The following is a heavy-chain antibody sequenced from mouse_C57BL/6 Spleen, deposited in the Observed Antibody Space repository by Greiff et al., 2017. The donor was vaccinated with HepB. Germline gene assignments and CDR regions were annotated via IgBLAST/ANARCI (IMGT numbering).Heavy chain of an antibody. CDR1: GFTFSDYG. D-gene: IGHD2-1*01. V-gene: IGHV5-15*01. J-gene: IGHJ2*01. Sequence: EVNVVESGGGLVQPGGSLKLSCAASGFTFSDYGMAWVRQAPRKGPEWVAFISNLAYSIYYADTVTGRFTISRENAKNTLYLEMSSLRSEDTAMYYCARLSSTGGDYFDYWGQGTTLTVSS. CDR3: ARLSSTGGDYFDY. CDR2: ISNLAYSI.